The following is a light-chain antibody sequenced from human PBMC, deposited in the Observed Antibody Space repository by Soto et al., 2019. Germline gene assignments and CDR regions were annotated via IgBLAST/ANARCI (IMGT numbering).Light chain of an antibody. CDR1: ESISTW. CDR3: QQYHNYPRT. V-gene: IGKV1-5*01. Sequence: DIQMTQYPSTLSASIGGRVTISCRASESISTWLAWYQHKPGKAPKFLIYDASSLESGVPSRFSGSGSGTEFTLTISNLQPDDFATYFCQQYHNYPRTFGQGTKVDI. CDR2: DAS. J-gene: IGKJ1*01.